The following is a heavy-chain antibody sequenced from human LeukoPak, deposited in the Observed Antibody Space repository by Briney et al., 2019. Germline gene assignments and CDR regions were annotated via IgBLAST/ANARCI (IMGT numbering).Heavy chain of an antibody. CDR2: INHSGST. D-gene: IGHD4-17*01. J-gene: IGHJ4*02. CDR1: GGSFSGYF. Sequence: SETLSLTCAVSGGSFSGYFWGWIRQPPGEGLEWIGEINHSGSTNYNPSLKSRVTISVDTSKNQFSLQLSSATAADTAVYYCATPGGDYGVFDSWGQGTLVTVSS. CDR3: ATPGGDYGVFDS. V-gene: IGHV4-34*01.